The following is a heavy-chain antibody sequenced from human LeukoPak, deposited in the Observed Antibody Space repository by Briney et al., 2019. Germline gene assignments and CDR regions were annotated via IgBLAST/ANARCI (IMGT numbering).Heavy chain of an antibody. CDR1: GGFINSYY. D-gene: IGHD1-26*01. V-gene: IGHV4-59*01. J-gene: IGHJ4*02. CDR3: ARGGILGSSGPRSFDY. CDR2: IYYSGRT. Sequence: PSETLSLTRTVSGGFINSYYWGWIRQPPGKGLEWIGYIYYSGRTNYNPSLKSRVTISVDTSKNQFSLKLSSVTAADTAVYYCARGGILGSSGPRSFDYWGQGTLVTVSS.